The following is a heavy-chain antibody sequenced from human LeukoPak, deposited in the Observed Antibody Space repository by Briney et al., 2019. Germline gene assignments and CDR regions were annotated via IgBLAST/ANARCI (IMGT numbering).Heavy chain of an antibody. J-gene: IGHJ4*02. CDR3: AREDYYDSSGYYGFDY. D-gene: IGHD3-22*01. Sequence: ASVKVSCKASGYTFTSYGISWVRQAPGQGLEWMGWISAYNGNTNYAQKLQGRVTMTTDTSTSTAYMEVRSLRYDDTAVYYCAREDYYDSSGYYGFDYWGQGTLVTVSS. V-gene: IGHV1-18*01. CDR2: ISAYNGNT. CDR1: GYTFTSYG.